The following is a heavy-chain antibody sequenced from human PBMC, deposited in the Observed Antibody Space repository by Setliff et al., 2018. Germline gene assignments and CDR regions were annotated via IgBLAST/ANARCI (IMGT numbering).Heavy chain of an antibody. V-gene: IGHV1-46*01. J-gene: IGHJ3*02. D-gene: IGHD2-21*02. CDR2: INPSGGST. CDR1: GYTFTSYY. Sequence: ASVKVSCKASGYTFTSYYMHWVRQAPGQGLEWMGIINPSGGSTSYAQKFQGRVTMTRDTSTSTVYMELSSLRAKDTAVYYCARCTGGDCYLDAFDIWGQGTMVTVSS. CDR3: ARCTGGDCYLDAFDI.